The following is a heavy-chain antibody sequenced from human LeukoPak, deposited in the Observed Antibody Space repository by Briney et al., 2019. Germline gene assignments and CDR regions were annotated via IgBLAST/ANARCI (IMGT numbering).Heavy chain of an antibody. CDR3: ATPEMATITARFDY. Sequence: ASVKVSCKFSGYTLTELSMHWVRQAPGKGLEWMGGFDPEDGETIYAQKFQGRVTMTEDTSTDTAYMELSSLRSEDTAVYYCATPEMATITARFDYWGQGTLVTVSS. CDR1: GYTLTELS. V-gene: IGHV1-24*01. J-gene: IGHJ4*02. CDR2: FDPEDGET. D-gene: IGHD5-24*01.